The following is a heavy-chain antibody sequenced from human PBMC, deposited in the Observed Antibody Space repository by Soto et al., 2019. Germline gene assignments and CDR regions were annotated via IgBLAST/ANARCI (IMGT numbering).Heavy chain of an antibody. Sequence: QVQLVESGGGVVQPGRSLRLSCAASGFTFSSYGMHWVRQAPGKGLVWVAVISYDGSNKYYADSVKGRFTISRDNSKNTLYLQMNSLRAGYTAVYYCAKDYSSADLGELSPYDYWGQGTLVTVAS. J-gene: IGHJ4*02. CDR1: GFTFSSYG. CDR2: ISYDGSNK. CDR3: AKDYSSADLGELSPYDY. V-gene: IGHV3-30*18. D-gene: IGHD3-16*02.